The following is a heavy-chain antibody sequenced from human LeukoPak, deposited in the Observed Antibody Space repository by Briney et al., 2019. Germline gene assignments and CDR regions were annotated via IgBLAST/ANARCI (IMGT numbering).Heavy chain of an antibody. CDR2: ISSSSSYI. Sequence: GGSLRLSCAASGFTFSSYSMNWVRQAPGKGLEWVSSISSSSSYIYYADSVKGRFTISRDNAKNSLYLQMNSLRAEDTAVYYCAREGFDSNDYSITWGQGTLVTVSS. CDR3: AREGFDSNDYSIT. J-gene: IGHJ5*02. D-gene: IGHD4-11*01. CDR1: GFTFSSYS. V-gene: IGHV3-21*01.